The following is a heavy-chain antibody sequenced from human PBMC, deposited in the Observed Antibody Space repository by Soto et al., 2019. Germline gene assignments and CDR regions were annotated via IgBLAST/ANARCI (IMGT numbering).Heavy chain of an antibody. D-gene: IGHD3-3*01. CDR1: GGSVSGYY. V-gene: IGHV4-34*01. CDR3: AREIWRHYYTGIKDAFDI. CDR2: INHSGST. J-gene: IGHJ3*02. Sequence: QVQLQQWGAGLLKASETLSLTCGVYGGSVSGYYWSWIRQPPGKGQEWIGEINHSGSTNYNPSLQSRVTISVDTSKNQFSLKVRSVTAADTAVYYCAREIWRHYYTGIKDAFDIWGQGTMVTVSS.